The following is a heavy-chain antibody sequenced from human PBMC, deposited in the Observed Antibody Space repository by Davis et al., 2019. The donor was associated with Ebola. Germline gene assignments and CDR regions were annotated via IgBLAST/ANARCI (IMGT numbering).Heavy chain of an antibody. D-gene: IGHD1-26*01. CDR1: GFTFNKYG. J-gene: IGHJ6*02. CDR3: ARRIVGDSRGAVDV. CDR2: IGGSSDHI. V-gene: IGHV3-48*02. Sequence: PGGSLRLSCAASGFTFNKYGMYWFRLAPGKGLEWLSYIGGSSDHINSADSVEGRFTISRDNAKHSLSLHMNGLRDDDTAVYYCARRIVGDSRGAVDVWGQGTTVIVSS.